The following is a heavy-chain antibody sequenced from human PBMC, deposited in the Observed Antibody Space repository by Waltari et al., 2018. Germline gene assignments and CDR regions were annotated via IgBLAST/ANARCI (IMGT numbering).Heavy chain of an antibody. V-gene: IGHV3-23*01. D-gene: IGHD4-4*01. CDR1: GFTFSSYA. J-gene: IGHJ6*02. Sequence: EVQLLESGGGLVQPGGSLRLSCAASGFTFSSYAMSWVRQAPGKGLEWVSAISGSGCRTYYADSVKGRFTSSRDNSKNTLYLQMNSLRAEDTAVYYCAKGYGNKPAYGMDVWGQGTTVTVSS. CDR2: ISGSGCRT. CDR3: AKGYGNKPAYGMDV.